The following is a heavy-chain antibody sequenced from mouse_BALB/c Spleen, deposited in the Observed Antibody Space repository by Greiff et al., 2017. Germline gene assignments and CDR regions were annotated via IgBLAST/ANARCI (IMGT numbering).Heavy chain of an antibody. CDR3: ARKGYGNYETWFAY. V-gene: IGHV1-9*01. D-gene: IGHD2-10*02. J-gene: IGHJ3*01. Sequence: VQLQESGAELMKPGASVKISCKATGYTFSSYWIEWVKQRPGHGLEWIGEILPGSGSTNYNEKFKGKATFTADTSSNTAYMQLSSLTSEDSAVYYCARKGYGNYETWFAYWGQGTLVTVSA. CDR1: GYTFSSYW. CDR2: ILPGSGST.